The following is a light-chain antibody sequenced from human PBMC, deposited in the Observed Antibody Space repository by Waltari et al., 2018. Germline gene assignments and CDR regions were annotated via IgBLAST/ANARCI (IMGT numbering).Light chain of an antibody. V-gene: IGKV3-20*01. J-gene: IGKJ1*01. CDR3: QQYSSSTGWT. CDR1: QSISSRY. CDR2: GAS. Sequence: ETVLTQSPGTLSLSPGERATLSCRASQSISSRYLAWYQQKPGQTPRLLIYGASSRATGIPDRFSGSGSGTYFTLTISRLEPEDFAVYYCQQYSSSTGWTFGQGTKVEIK.